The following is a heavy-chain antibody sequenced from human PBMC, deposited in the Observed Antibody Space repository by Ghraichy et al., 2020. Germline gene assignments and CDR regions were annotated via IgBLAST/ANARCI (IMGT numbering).Heavy chain of an antibody. J-gene: IGHJ4*02. Sequence: GGSLRLSCAASGFTFRNAWMSWVRQAPGKGLEWVGRIKSKTDGGTTDYAAPVKGRFTISRDDSKNTLYLQMNSLKTEDTAVYYCTTDPGGIAVAGPFDYWGQGTLVTVSS. CDR1: GFTFRNAW. D-gene: IGHD6-19*01. CDR3: TTDPGGIAVAGPFDY. CDR2: IKSKTDGGTT. V-gene: IGHV3-15*01.